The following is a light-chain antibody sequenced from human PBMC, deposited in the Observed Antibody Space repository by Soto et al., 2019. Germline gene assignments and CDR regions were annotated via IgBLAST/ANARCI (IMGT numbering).Light chain of an antibody. CDR3: AAWDDSLNGWV. V-gene: IGLV1-36*01. CDR2: YDD. CDR1: SSNIGNNA. J-gene: IGLJ3*02. Sequence: QAVVTQPPSVSEAPRQRVTISCSGSSSNIGNNAVNWYQQLPGQAPKLLIFYDDLLPSGVSDRFSGSKSGTSVSLAISSLQSEDEADYYCAAWDDSLNGWVFGGGTKVTVL.